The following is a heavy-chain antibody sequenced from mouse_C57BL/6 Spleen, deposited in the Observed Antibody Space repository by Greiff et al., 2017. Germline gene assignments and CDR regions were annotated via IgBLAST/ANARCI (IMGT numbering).Heavy chain of an antibody. CDR3: ARRFYDGSSYGAMDY. CDR1: GYTFTSYW. CDR2: IYPGSGST. D-gene: IGHD1-1*01. J-gene: IGHJ4*01. Sequence: QVQLKQPGAELVKPGASVKMSCKASGYTFTSYWITWVKQRPGQGLEWIGDIYPGSGSTNYNEKFKSKATLTVDTSSSTAYMQLSSLTSEDSAVYYCARRFYDGSSYGAMDYWGQGTSVTVSS. V-gene: IGHV1-55*01.